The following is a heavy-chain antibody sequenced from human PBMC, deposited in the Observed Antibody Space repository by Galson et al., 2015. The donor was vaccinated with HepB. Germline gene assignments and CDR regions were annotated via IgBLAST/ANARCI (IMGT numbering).Heavy chain of an antibody. CDR1: GYSLTSGYY. J-gene: IGHJ4*02. V-gene: IGHV4-38-2*01. D-gene: IGHD3-22*01. Sequence: ETLSLTCDVSGYSLTSGYYWGWIRQPPGKGLEWIGSIYHSGSTYYNPSLKSRVTISVDTSKNQFSLKLSSVTAADTAVYYCARGGYYDSSGSLDYWGQGTLVTVSS. CDR2: IYHSGST. CDR3: ARGGYYDSSGSLDY.